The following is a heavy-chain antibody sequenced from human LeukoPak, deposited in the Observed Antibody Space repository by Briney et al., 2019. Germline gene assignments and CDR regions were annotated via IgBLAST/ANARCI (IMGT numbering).Heavy chain of an antibody. CDR1: GFTFSSYG. CDR3: AKAKRWSETAVDY. CDR2: ISYDGSNK. D-gene: IGHD4-23*01. J-gene: IGHJ4*02. V-gene: IGHV3-30*18. Sequence: GGSLRLSCAASGFTFSSYGMHWVRQAPGKGLEWVAVISYDGSNKYYADSVKGRFTISRDNSKNTLYLQMNSLRAEDTAVYYCAKAKRWSETAVDYWGQGTLVTVSS.